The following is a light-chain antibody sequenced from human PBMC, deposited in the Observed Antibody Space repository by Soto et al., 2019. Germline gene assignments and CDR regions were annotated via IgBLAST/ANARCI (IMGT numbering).Light chain of an antibody. Sequence: EIVLTQSPGTLSLSPGERATLSCRASQSVSNNYLAWYQHKPGQAPRLLIYGASNRATGTPDRFSGSGSGTYFTLTISRLEPEDFAVYYCQQYGSSCTFGQGTKVEIK. CDR2: GAS. V-gene: IGKV3-20*01. J-gene: IGKJ1*01. CDR1: QSVSNNY. CDR3: QQYGSSCT.